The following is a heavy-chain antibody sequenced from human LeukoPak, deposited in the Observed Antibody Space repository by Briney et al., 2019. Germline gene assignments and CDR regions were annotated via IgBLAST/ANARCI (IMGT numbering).Heavy chain of an antibody. D-gene: IGHD3-3*01. CDR3: ARGGAYDFWSGSTGFDY. CDR2: IYYSGST. V-gene: IGHV4-59*01. Sequence: SETLSLPCTVSGGSISTYYWSWLRQPPGKGLEWFGYIYYSGSTNYNPYLKSRVTISVDTSKNQFSLKLSSVTAADTAVYYCARGGAYDFWSGSTGFDYWGQGTLVTVSS. J-gene: IGHJ4*02. CDR1: GGSISTYY.